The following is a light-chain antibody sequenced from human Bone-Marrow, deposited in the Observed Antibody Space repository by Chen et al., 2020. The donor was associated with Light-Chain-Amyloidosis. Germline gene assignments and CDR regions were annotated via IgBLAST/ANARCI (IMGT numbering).Light chain of an antibody. CDR3: QAWDTSSAP. V-gene: IGLV3-1*01. CDR1: KLGDRY. J-gene: IGLJ2*01. CDR2: QDN. Sequence: SYELPQPPSLSVSPGQTARITCSGEKLGDRYACWYQQKPGQSPVLVIQQDNKRPSGIPERFSGSTSGNIATLTISGTQTEDEAVYYCQAWDTSSAPFGGGTKLTV.